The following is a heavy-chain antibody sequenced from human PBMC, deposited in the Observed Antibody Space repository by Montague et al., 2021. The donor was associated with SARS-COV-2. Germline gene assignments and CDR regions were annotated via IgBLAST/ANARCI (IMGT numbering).Heavy chain of an antibody. V-gene: IGHV2-5*02. Sequence: PALGKPTQTLTLTCTFSGFSLSTSGVGVGWIRQPPGKALEWLALIYWDDDKRYSPSLKSRLTITKDTSKSQVVLTMTNMDPVDTATYYCARVRYFDTTFDYWGQGTLVTVSS. J-gene: IGHJ4*02. D-gene: IGHD3-9*01. CDR3: ARVRYFDTTFDY. CDR2: IYWDDDK. CDR1: GFSLSTSGVG.